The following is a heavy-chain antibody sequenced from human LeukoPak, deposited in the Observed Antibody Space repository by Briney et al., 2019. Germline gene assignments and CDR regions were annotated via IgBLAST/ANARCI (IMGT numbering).Heavy chain of an antibody. J-gene: IGHJ3*02. CDR3: ARVSGWTPGDAFDI. V-gene: IGHV1-8*01. Sequence: EASVKVSCKASGYTFTSYDINWVRQATGQGLEWMGWMNPNSGNTGYAQKFQGRVTMTRNTSISTAYMELSSLRSEDTAVYYCARVSGWTPGDAFDIWGQGTMATVSS. D-gene: IGHD6-19*01. CDR2: MNPNSGNT. CDR1: GYTFTSYD.